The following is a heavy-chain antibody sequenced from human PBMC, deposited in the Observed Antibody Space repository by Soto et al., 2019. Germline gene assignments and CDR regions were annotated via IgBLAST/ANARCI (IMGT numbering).Heavy chain of an antibody. D-gene: IGHD1-26*01. CDR3: ARVSSGSYYADAFDI. V-gene: IGHV3-21*01. CDR1: GFTFSSYS. Sequence: EVQLVESGGGLVKPGGSLRLSCAASGFTFSSYSMNWVRQAPGKGLEWVSSISSSSSYIYYADSVKGRFTISRDNAKNSLYLQMNSLRAEDTAVYYCARVSSGSYYADAFDIWGQGTMVTVSS. J-gene: IGHJ3*02. CDR2: ISSSSSYI.